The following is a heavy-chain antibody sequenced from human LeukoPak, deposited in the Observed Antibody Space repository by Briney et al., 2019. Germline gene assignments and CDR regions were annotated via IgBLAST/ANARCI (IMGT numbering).Heavy chain of an antibody. CDR3: AEDLLRYFDWLPYSGYFDY. J-gene: IGHJ4*02. CDR2: INHSGST. Sequence: PSETLSLTCAVYGGSFSGYYWSWIRQPPGKGLEWIGEINHSGSTNYNPSLKSRVTISVDTSKNQFSLKLSSVTAADTAVYYCAEDLLRYFDWLPYSGYFDYWGQGTLVTVSS. D-gene: IGHD3-9*01. CDR1: GGSFSGYY. V-gene: IGHV4-34*01.